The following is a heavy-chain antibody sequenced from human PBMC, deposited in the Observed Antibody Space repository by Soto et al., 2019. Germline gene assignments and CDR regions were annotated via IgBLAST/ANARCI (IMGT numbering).Heavy chain of an antibody. J-gene: IGHJ5*02. Sequence: DVQLFESGGGLVEPGESLRLSCAASGFIFKDFAMSWVRQAPGKGLEWVSTITTSDDITYSADSVRCRFTISRDNSANTLFLQMSSLRGDDTATYYCTKGDSSGYFDPSTGYSTPDHWGQGTLVTVSS. V-gene: IGHV3-23*01. D-gene: IGHD3-3*01. CDR3: TKGDSSGYFDPSTGYSTPDH. CDR1: GFIFKDFA. CDR2: ITTSDDIT.